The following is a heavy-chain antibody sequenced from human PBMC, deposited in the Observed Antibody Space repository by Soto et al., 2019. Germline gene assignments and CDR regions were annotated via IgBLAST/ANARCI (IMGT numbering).Heavy chain of an antibody. J-gene: IGHJ5*02. CDR1: GFTFSSYG. Sequence: PGGSLRLSCAASGFTFSSYGMHWVRQAPGKGLEWVAVISYDGSNKYYADSVKGRFTISRDNSKNTLYLQMNSLRAEDTAVYYCAKSGSGSYFPSLANWFDPWGQGTLVTVSS. V-gene: IGHV3-30*18. D-gene: IGHD3-10*01. CDR2: ISYDGSNK. CDR3: AKSGSGSYFPSLANWFDP.